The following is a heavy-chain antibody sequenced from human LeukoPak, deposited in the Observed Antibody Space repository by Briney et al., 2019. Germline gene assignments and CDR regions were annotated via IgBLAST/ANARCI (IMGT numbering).Heavy chain of an antibody. CDR3: ARGLNRDFQH. J-gene: IGHJ1*01. Sequence: SETLSLTCTVSGGSISSGNSYWGWVRQPPGKGLEWIGSIDNSGNTYYNPSPKSRVTISVDTSKNQFSLKLSSVTAADTAVYYCARGLNRDFQHWGQGTLVTVSS. CDR1: GGSISSGNSY. D-gene: IGHD2/OR15-2a*01. V-gene: IGHV4-39*07. CDR2: IDNSGNT.